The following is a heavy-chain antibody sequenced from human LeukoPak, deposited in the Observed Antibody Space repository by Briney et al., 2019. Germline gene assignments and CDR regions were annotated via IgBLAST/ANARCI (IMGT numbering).Heavy chain of an antibody. J-gene: IGHJ4*02. CDR2: IKQDGSEK. D-gene: IGHD3-3*01. CDR3: ARVGGYYSDY. CDR1: RFTFSSYW. V-gene: IGHV3-7*01. Sequence: GGSLRLSCAASRFTFSSYWMTWVRQAPGKGLEWVANIKQDGSEKYYVDSVKGRFTISRDNSKNTLYLQMNSLRAEDTAVYYCARVGGYYSDYWGQGTLVTVSS.